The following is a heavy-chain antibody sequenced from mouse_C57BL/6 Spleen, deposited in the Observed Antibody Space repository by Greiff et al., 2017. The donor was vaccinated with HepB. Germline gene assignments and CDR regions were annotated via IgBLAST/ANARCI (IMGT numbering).Heavy chain of an antibody. J-gene: IGHJ2*01. CDR3: ARGGFYYGSRGYFDY. D-gene: IGHD1-1*01. CDR2: ILPGSGST. Sequence: QVQLQQSGAELMKPGASVKLSCKATGYTFTGYWIEWVKQRPGHGLEWIGEILPGSGSTNYNEKFKGKATFTADTSSDTAYMQLSSLTTEDSAIYYCARGGFYYGSRGYFDYGCQGTTLTVSS. V-gene: IGHV1-9*01. CDR1: GYTFTGYW.